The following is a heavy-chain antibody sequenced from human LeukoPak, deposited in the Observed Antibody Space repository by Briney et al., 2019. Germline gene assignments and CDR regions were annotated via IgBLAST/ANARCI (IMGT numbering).Heavy chain of an antibody. V-gene: IGHV3-7*01. CDR1: GFTFTDYW. Sequence: PGGSLRLSCAASGFTFTDYWMSWVRRAPGKGLEWVANIKQDGSEKYYVDSVKGRFTISRDNAMNSLYLQMNSLRAEDTAVYYCARDPFGRVDGHTERLHYGMDVWGQGTTVTVSS. J-gene: IGHJ6*02. CDR3: ARDPFGRVDGHTERLHYGMDV. D-gene: IGHD5-24*01. CDR2: IKQDGSEK.